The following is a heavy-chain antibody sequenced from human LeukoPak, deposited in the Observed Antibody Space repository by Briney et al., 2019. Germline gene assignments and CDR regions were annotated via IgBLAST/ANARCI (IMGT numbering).Heavy chain of an antibody. CDR3: AKDRTRDLQY. CDR1: GFTFSSYG. Sequence: GGSLRLSCAASGFTFSSYGMQWVRQAPGKGREWVAFIRYDESDKYYADSVKGRFTISRDNSKNTLYLQMNSLRAEDMAVYFCAKDRTRDLQYWGQGTLVTVSS. V-gene: IGHV3-30*02. D-gene: IGHD3-3*01. CDR2: IRYDESDK. J-gene: IGHJ4*02.